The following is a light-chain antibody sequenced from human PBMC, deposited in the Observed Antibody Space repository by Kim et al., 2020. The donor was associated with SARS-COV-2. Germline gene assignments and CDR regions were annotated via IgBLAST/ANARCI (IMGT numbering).Light chain of an antibody. CDR3: QVWDSSSDHPV. CDR1: NTGCKS. CDR2: YES. J-gene: IGLJ3*02. Sequence: PGRTARIPCGRNNTGCKSVHWYQQKPGQAPFLVIYYESDRPAGFPERFSGSNSGNTAALTISRVQAGEEADYYCQVWDSSSDHPVFGGGNKLAV. V-gene: IGLV3-21*04.